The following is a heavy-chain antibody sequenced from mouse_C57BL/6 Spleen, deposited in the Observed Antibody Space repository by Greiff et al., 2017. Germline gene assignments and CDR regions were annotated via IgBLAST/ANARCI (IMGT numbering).Heavy chain of an antibody. J-gene: IGHJ3*01. D-gene: IGHD1-1*01. Sequence: VQLQQSGAELAKPGASVKLSCKASGYTFTRYWMHWVKQRPGQGLEWIGYINPSSGYTKYNQKFKDKATLTADKSSSTAYMQLSILTYADSAVYYCARSDYGSSPYAYGGQGTLVTVSA. CDR1: GYTFTRYW. CDR2: INPSSGYT. V-gene: IGHV1-7*01. CDR3: ARSDYGSSPYAY.